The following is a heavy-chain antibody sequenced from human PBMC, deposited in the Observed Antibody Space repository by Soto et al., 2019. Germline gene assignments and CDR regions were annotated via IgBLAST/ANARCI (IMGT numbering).Heavy chain of an antibody. Sequence: QVQLQQWGAGLLKPSETLSLTCAVYGGSFSGYYWSWIRQPPGKGLEWIGEINHSGSTNYNPSLKSRVTISVDTSKNQFSLKLSSVTAADTAVYYCARGGRIMITFGGIYYFDYWGQGTLVTVSS. J-gene: IGHJ4*02. CDR3: ARGGRIMITFGGIYYFDY. V-gene: IGHV4-34*01. D-gene: IGHD3-16*01. CDR1: GGSFSGYY. CDR2: INHSGST.